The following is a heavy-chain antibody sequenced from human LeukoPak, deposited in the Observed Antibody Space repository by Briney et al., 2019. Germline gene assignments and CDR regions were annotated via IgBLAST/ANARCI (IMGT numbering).Heavy chain of an antibody. J-gene: IGHJ1*01. V-gene: IGHV1-46*01. CDR1: GYTFTSYY. Sequence: GPSVKVSCKASGYTFTSYYMHWVRQAPGQGLGWMGIINPSGGSTSYAQKFQGRITMTRDTSTSTVYMELSSLRSEDTAVYYCARDFHDSSGPPRNFQHWGQGTLVTVSS. D-gene: IGHD3-22*01. CDR2: INPSGGST. CDR3: ARDFHDSSGPPRNFQH.